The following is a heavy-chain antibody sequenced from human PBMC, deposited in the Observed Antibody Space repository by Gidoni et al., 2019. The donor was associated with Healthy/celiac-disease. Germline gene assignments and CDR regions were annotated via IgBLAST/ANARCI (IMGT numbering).Heavy chain of an antibody. CDR1: GYTFTSYD. Sequence: QVQLVQSGAEVTKPGASVTVSCKASGYTFTSYDINWVRQATGQGLEWMGGMNPNSGNTGYAQKFQGSVTMTRNTSISTAYMELSSLRSEDTAVYYCARGAVAYNWFDPWGQGTLVTVSS. D-gene: IGHD2-15*01. V-gene: IGHV1-8*01. CDR2: MNPNSGNT. J-gene: IGHJ5*02. CDR3: ARGAVAYNWFDP.